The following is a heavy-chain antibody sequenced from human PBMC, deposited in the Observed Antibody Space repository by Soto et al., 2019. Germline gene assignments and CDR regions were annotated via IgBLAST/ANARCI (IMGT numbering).Heavy chain of an antibody. D-gene: IGHD3-22*01. CDR2: INPSGGSR. V-gene: IGHV1-46*01. CDR3: ARDEQRSGYTSSYRPVYGMDG. CDR1: GYTFPSYY. Sequence: QVQLVQSVAEVKKPGASVKVSCKASGYTFPSYYMHWVRQAPGQGLEWMGIINPSGGSRSYAQKFPGSVTMTRDTSPSTVHMELSSRRSEDTAVYYSARDEQRSGYTSSYRPVYGMDGWVQGATVTVSS. J-gene: IGHJ6*02.